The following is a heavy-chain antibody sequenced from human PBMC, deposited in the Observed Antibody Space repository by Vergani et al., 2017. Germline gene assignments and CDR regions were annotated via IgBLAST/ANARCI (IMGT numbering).Heavy chain of an antibody. CDR1: GFTFSSYG. D-gene: IGHD5-24*01. Sequence: QVQLVESGGGVVQPGGSLRLSCAASGFTFSSYGMHWVRQAPGKGLEWVAFILYDGSNKYYADSVKGRFTISRDNSKNTLYLQMNSLRAEDTAVYDCAKVEMVVGGETSYYSGMDGWGQGTTVTVSS. CDR3: AKVEMVVGGETSYYSGMDG. CDR2: ILYDGSNK. V-gene: IGHV3-30*02. J-gene: IGHJ6*02.